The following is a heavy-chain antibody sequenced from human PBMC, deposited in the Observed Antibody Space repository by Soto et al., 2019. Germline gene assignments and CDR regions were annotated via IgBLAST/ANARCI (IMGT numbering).Heavy chain of an antibody. D-gene: IGHD2-2*01. CDR1: GFTFDDYT. Sequence: PGGSLRLSCAASGFTFDDYTMHWVRQAPGKGLEWVSLISWDGGSTYYADSVKGRFTISRDNSKNSLYLQMNSLRTEDTALYYCAKDIFVWGYGSTSYFDYWGQGTLVTVSS. CDR3: AKDIFVWGYGSTSYFDY. V-gene: IGHV3-43*01. CDR2: ISWDGGST. J-gene: IGHJ4*02.